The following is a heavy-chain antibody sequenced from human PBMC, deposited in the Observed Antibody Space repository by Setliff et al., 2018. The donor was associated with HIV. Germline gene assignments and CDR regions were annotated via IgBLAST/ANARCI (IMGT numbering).Heavy chain of an antibody. CDR1: GESFSGHH. V-gene: IGHV4-34*01. Sequence: PSETLSLTCAVCGESFSGHHCSWIRQPPGKGLEWIGKINHSGSTHYNPSLKSRFIISVDTSKNQFSLKVNSMTAADTAVYYCARGARLLAAYSDRWDYFYMAVWGKGTTVTVSS. CDR3: ARGARLLAAYSDRWDYFYMAV. J-gene: IGHJ6*03. D-gene: IGHD1-26*01. CDR2: INHSGST.